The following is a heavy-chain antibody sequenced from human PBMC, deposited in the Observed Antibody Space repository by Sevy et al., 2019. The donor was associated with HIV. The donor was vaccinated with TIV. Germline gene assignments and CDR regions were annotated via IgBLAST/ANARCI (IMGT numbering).Heavy chain of an antibody. D-gene: IGHD1-26*01. CDR3: VGGNAWGRGYS. J-gene: IGHJ4*02. CDR2: IYYNGNT. V-gene: IGHV4-59*08. Sequence: SETLSLTCTVSGGSITSLYWGWIRQPPGKGLEWIANIYYNGNTNYNPSLKSRVTISLDTSKNQFSLRLSSVTAADTAIYYGVGGNAWGRGYSWGQGTLVTVSS. CDR1: GGSITSLY.